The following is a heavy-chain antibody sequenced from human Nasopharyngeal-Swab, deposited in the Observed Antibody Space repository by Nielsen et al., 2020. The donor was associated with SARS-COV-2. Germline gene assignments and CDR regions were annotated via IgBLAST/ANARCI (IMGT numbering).Heavy chain of an antibody. CDR3: ARGQPVTTFYYYYGMDV. Sequence: SQSLSLTCAVYGGSFSGHYWSWIRQPPGKGLEWIGEINHSGSTNYNPSLKRRVTISVDTSKNQFSLKLSSVTAADTAVYYCARGQPVTTFYYYYGMDVWGQGTTVTVSS. CDR1: GGSFSGHY. D-gene: IGHD4-17*01. J-gene: IGHJ6*02. V-gene: IGHV4-34*01. CDR2: INHSGST.